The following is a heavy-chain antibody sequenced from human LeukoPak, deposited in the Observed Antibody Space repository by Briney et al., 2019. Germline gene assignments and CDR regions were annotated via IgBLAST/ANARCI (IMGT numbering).Heavy chain of an antibody. Sequence: GGSLRLSCAASGFALSPFWMTWVRQAPGKGLEWVANLNQDGSERYYVDSVKGRFTISRDNAKNSLYLQMNSLRAEDTAVYYCARPRGQRFGFHDSWGQGTLVTVSS. CDR3: ARPRGQRFGFHDS. D-gene: IGHD2-21*01. V-gene: IGHV3-7*01. J-gene: IGHJ4*02. CDR1: GFALSPFW. CDR2: LNQDGSER.